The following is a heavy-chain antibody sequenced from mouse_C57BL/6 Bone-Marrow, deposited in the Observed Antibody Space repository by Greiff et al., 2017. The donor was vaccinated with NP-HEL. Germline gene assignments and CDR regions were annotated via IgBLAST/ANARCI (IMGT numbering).Heavy chain of an antibody. CDR3: ASEPIYYGSRDWYFDV. D-gene: IGHD1-1*01. J-gene: IGHJ1*03. Sequence: EVKLVESGGGLVKPGGSLKLSCAASGFTFSDYGMHWVRQAPEKGLEWVAYISSGTSTIYYADTVKCRFTISRDNAKNTLFLQMTSLRSEDTDMYYCASEPIYYGSRDWYFDVWGTGTTVTVSS. CDR1: GFTFSDYG. V-gene: IGHV5-17*01. CDR2: ISSGTSTI.